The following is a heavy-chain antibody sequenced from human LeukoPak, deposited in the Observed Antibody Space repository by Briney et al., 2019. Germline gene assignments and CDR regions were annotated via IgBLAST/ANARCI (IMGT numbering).Heavy chain of an antibody. Sequence: SETLSLTCAVYGGSFSGYYWSWIRQPPGKGLEWIGYIYYSGSTNYNPSLKSRVTISVDTSKNQFSLKLSSVTAADTAVYYCARRGTDYYDILTGYYDYWGQGTLVTVSS. J-gene: IGHJ4*02. CDR1: GGSFSGYY. D-gene: IGHD3-9*01. CDR3: ARRGTDYYDILTGYYDY. CDR2: IYYSGST. V-gene: IGHV4-59*08.